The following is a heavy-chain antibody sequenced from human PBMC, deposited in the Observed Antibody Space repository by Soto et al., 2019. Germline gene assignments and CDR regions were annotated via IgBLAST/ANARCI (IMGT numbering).Heavy chain of an antibody. CDR3: ARGVGGYDDAFDI. V-gene: IGHV3-33*01. CDR1: GFTFSSYG. CDR2: IWYDGSNK. J-gene: IGHJ3*02. Sequence: GGSLRLSCAASGFTFSSYGMHWVRQAPGKGLEWVAVIWYDGSNKYYADSVKGRFTISRDNSKNTLYLQMNSLRAEDTAVYYCARGVGGYDDAFDIWDQGTMVTVSS. D-gene: IGHD5-12*01.